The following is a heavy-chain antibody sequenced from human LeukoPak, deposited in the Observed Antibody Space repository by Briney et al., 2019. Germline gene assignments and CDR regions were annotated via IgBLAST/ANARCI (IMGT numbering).Heavy chain of an antibody. V-gene: IGHV4-34*01. CDR1: GGSFSGYY. J-gene: IGHJ6*02. Sequence: MSSETLPLTCAVYGGSFSGYYWSWIRQPPGKGLEWIGEINHSGSTNYNPSLKSRVTISVDTSKNQFSLKLSSVTAADTAVYYCARGPHSSSWYVDYYYGMDVWGQGTTVTVSS. D-gene: IGHD6-13*01. CDR2: INHSGST. CDR3: ARGPHSSSWYVDYYYGMDV.